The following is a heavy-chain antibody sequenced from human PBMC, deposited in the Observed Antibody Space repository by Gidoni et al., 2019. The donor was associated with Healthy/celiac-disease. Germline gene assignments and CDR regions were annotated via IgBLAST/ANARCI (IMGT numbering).Heavy chain of an antibody. CDR2: IYYSGST. D-gene: IGHD3-9*01. CDR3: AAGFGYYDILTGYIRDYYFDY. CDR1: GGSISSYY. J-gene: IGHJ4*02. V-gene: IGHV4-59*01. Sequence: LSLTCTVPGGSISSYYWSWIRQPPGKGLEWIGYIYYSGSTNYNPSLKSRVTISVDTSKNQFSLKLSSVTAADTAVYYCAAGFGYYDILTGYIRDYYFDYWGQGTLVTVSS.